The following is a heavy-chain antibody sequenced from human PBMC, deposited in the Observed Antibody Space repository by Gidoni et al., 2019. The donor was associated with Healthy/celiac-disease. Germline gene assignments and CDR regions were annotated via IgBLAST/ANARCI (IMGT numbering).Heavy chain of an antibody. J-gene: IGHJ5*02. Sequence: EVQLVESGGGLVKPGGSLSLCCAASGFTFSRYWMSWVRQAQGKGREWWANTKQDGSEKSYVDSVKGRFTISRDNAKNALSLQMNSLRAEYTAVYYCARSSCVRGSIRVFWFDPWGQGTLVTVSS. CDR1: GFTFSRYW. CDR2: TKQDGSEK. V-gene: IGHV3-7*01. D-gene: IGHD3-10*01. CDR3: ARSSCVRGSIRVFWFDP.